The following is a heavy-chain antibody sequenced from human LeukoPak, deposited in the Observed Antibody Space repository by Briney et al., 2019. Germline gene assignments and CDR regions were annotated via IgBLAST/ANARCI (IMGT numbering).Heavy chain of an antibody. J-gene: IGHJ1*01. CDR2: IRYDGSNK. D-gene: IGHD3-22*01. V-gene: IGHV3-30*02. CDR1: GFTFSSYG. Sequence: GGSLRLSCAASGFTFSSYGMHWVRQAPGKGLEWVAFIRYDGSNKYYADSVKGRFTISRDNSKNTLYLQMNSLRAEDTAVYYCAKDLSDSSGYYHPLEYFQHWGQRTLVTVSS. CDR3: AKDLSDSSGYYHPLEYFQH.